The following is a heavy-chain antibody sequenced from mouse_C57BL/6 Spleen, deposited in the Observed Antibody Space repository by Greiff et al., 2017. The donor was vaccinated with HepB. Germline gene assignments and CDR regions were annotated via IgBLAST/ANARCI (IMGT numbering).Heavy chain of an antibody. V-gene: IGHV14-1*01. Sequence: EVHLVESGAELVRPGASVKLSCTASGFNIKDYYMHWVKQRPEQGLEWIGRIDPEDGDTEYAPKFQGKATMTADTSSNTAYLQLSSLTSEDTAVYYCTSYYYGSSLFDYWGQGTTLTVSS. D-gene: IGHD1-1*01. J-gene: IGHJ2*01. CDR1: GFNIKDYY. CDR2: IDPEDGDT. CDR3: TSYYYGSSLFDY.